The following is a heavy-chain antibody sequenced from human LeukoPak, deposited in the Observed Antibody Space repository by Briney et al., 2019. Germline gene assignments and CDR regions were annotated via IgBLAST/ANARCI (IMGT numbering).Heavy chain of an antibody. V-gene: IGHV3-30*02. D-gene: IGHD6-6*01. Sequence: PGGSLRLSCSASRFSFSAYGMHWVRQAPGKGLEWVAFIHYDRSSEYYAESVRGRFTISRDNSKYTLYLAMNSLRPDDSAVYYCVKDAFSSSYDWGQGTLVTVSS. J-gene: IGHJ4*02. CDR3: VKDAFSSSYD. CDR2: IHYDRSSE. CDR1: RFSFSAYG.